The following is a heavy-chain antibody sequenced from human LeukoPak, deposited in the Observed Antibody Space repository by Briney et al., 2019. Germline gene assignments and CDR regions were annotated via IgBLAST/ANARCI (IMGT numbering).Heavy chain of an antibody. CDR1: GFTFSSYA. D-gene: IGHD5-24*01. CDR3: ARVGYMATMNKYYYYGMDV. CDR2: ISSNGGST. J-gene: IGHJ6*02. Sequence: PGGSLRLSCAASGFTFSSYAMHWVRQAPGKGLEYVSAISSNGGSTYYANSVKGRFTISRDNSKNTLYLQMGSLRAEDMAVYYCARVGYMATMNKYYYYGMDVWGQGTTVTVSS. V-gene: IGHV3-64*01.